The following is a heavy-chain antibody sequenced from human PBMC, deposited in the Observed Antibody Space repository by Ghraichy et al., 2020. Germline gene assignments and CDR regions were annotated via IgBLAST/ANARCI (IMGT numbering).Heavy chain of an antibody. CDR3: AKRRGWRGIYYFDY. D-gene: IGHD2-15*01. CDR2: ISGSGGNT. CDR1: GFTFSSYA. J-gene: IGHJ4*02. Sequence: GGSLRLSCAASGFTFSSYAMSWVRQAPGKGLEWVSAISGSGGNTYYADSVKGRFTISRDNSKNTLYLQMNSLRAEDTAVYYCAKRRGWRGIYYFDYWGQGTLVTVSS. V-gene: IGHV3-23*01.